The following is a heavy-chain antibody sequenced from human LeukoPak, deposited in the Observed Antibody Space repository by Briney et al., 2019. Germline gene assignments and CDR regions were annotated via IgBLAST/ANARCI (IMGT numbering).Heavy chain of an antibody. CDR2: IYHSGST. Sequence: PSQTLSLTCTVSGGSISSGGYYWSWIRQPPGKGLEWIGYIYHSGSTYYNPSLKSRVTISVDRSKNQFSLKLSSVTAADTAVYYCARHGLWVGYYYYMDVWGKGTTVTVSS. D-gene: IGHD1-26*01. CDR1: GGSISSGGYY. CDR3: ARHGLWVGYYYYMDV. V-gene: IGHV4-30-2*01. J-gene: IGHJ6*03.